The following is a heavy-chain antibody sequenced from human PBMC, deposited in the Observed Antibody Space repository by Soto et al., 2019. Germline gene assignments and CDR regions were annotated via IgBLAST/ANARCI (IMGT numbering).Heavy chain of an antibody. J-gene: IGHJ4*02. CDR1: GFTFDDYA. Sequence: EVQLVESGGGLVQPGRSLRLSCAASGFTFDDYAMHWVRQVPGKGLEWVSGISWNSGRIGYADSVKGRFTISRDNAKNSLYLQMNSLRAEATALYYCAKGAITIFGVVSAHFDYWGQGTLVTVSS. V-gene: IGHV3-9*01. CDR3: AKGAITIFGVVSAHFDY. CDR2: ISWNSGRI. D-gene: IGHD3-3*01.